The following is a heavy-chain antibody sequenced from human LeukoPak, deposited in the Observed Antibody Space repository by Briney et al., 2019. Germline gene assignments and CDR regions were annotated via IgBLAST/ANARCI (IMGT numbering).Heavy chain of an antibody. Sequence: GGSLRLSCAASGFTFSSYGMHWVRQAPGKGLEWVAVISYDGSNRYYADSVKGRFTISRDNSKYTLYLQMNSLRAKDTAVYYCAKNVRRYSNYGYYYYMDVWGKGTTVTVSS. CDR3: AKNVRRYSNYGYYYYMDV. V-gene: IGHV3-30*18. D-gene: IGHD4-11*01. CDR1: GFTFSSYG. CDR2: ISYDGSNR. J-gene: IGHJ6*03.